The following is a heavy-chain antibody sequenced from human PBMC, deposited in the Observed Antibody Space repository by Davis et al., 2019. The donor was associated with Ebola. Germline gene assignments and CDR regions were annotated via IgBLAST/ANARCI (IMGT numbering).Heavy chain of an antibody. D-gene: IGHD6-19*01. Sequence: PSETLSLTCTVSGGSISSYYWSWIRQPPGKGLEWIGYIYYSGSTNYNPSLKSRVTISVDTSKNQFSLKLSSVTAADTAVYYCARGIAVADYYFDYWGQGTLVTVSS. CDR3: ARGIAVADYYFDY. V-gene: IGHV4-59*08. CDR1: GGSISSYY. CDR2: IYYSGST. J-gene: IGHJ4*02.